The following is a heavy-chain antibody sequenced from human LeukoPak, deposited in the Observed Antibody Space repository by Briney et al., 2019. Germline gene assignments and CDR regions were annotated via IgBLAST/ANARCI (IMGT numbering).Heavy chain of an antibody. Sequence: ASVKVSCKASGYTFTSYYMHWVRQAPGQGLEWMGIINPSGGSTSYAQKFQGRVTMTRDTSMSTVYMELSSLRSEDTAVYYCVVVVAGRFDYWGQGTLVTVSS. CDR3: VVVVAGRFDY. J-gene: IGHJ4*02. D-gene: IGHD2-15*01. CDR1: GYTFTSYY. V-gene: IGHV1-46*01. CDR2: INPSGGST.